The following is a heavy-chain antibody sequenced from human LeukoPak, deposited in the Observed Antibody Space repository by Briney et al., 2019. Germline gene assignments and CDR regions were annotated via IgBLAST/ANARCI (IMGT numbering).Heavy chain of an antibody. CDR2: INSDGSWT. CDR3: VSFCETY. V-gene: IGHV3-74*01. J-gene: IGHJ4*02. Sequence: GGSLRLSCAASGNYWMHWVRQAPGKGLVWVSHINSDGSWTSYADSVQGRFTISKDNAKNTVYLQMNSLRAEDTAVYYCVSFCETYWGRGTLVTVSS. D-gene: IGHD2/OR15-2a*01. CDR1: GNYW.